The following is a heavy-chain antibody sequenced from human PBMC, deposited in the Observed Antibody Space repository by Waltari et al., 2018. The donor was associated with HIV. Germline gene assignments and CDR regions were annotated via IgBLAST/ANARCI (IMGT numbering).Heavy chain of an antibody. V-gene: IGHV1-69*01. CDR1: GDTFSSYA. Sequence: QVQLVQSGAEVKKPGSSVKVSCKASGDTFSSYAISWVRQAHEHGLEWMGGIIPIFGTANYAQKFQGRVTITADESTSTAYMELSSLRSEDTAVYYCASWGVVVPAAMRYYYYGMDVWGQGTTVTVSS. J-gene: IGHJ6*02. CDR2: IIPIFGTA. CDR3: ASWGVVVPAAMRYYYYGMDV. D-gene: IGHD2-2*01.